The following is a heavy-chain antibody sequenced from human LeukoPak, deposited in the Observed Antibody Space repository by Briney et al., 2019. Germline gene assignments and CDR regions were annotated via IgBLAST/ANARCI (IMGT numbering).Heavy chain of an antibody. CDR3: ARETRSGYYGY. CDR2: INAGNGNT. Sequence: ASVKVSCKASGYTFTSYAMHWVRQAPGQRLEWMGWINAGNGNTKYSQKFQGRVTITRDTSASTAYMELSRLRSEDTAVYYCARETRSGYYGYWGQGTLVTVSS. D-gene: IGHD3-22*01. V-gene: IGHV1-3*01. CDR1: GYTFTSYA. J-gene: IGHJ4*02.